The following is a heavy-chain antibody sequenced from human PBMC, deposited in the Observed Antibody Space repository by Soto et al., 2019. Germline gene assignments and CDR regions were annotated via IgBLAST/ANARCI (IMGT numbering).Heavy chain of an antibody. CDR2: INHSGST. D-gene: IGHD3-10*01. Sequence: PSDTLSLTCAVYGGSFSGYYWSWIRQPPGKGLEWIGEINHSGSTNYNPSLKSRVTISVDTSKNQFSLKLSSVTAADTAVYYCARVRGVRGVLYCYYYYGMDVWGQGTTVTVSS. J-gene: IGHJ6*02. CDR3: ARVRGVRGVLYCYYYYGMDV. CDR1: GGSFSGYY. V-gene: IGHV4-34*01.